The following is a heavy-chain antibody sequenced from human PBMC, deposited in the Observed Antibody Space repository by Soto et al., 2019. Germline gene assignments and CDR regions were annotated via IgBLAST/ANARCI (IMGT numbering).Heavy chain of an antibody. V-gene: IGHV3-30*18. CDR3: AKDRTFGSRNQDYYYYGMDV. CDR2: ISYDGSNK. CDR1: GFTFSSYG. J-gene: IGHJ6*02. Sequence: GGSLRLSCAASGFTFSSYGMHWVRQAPGKGLEWVAVISYDGSNKYYADSVKGRFTISRDNSKNTLYLQMNSLRAEDTAVYYCAKDRTFGSRNQDYYYYGMDVWGQGTTVTVSS. D-gene: IGHD3-16*01.